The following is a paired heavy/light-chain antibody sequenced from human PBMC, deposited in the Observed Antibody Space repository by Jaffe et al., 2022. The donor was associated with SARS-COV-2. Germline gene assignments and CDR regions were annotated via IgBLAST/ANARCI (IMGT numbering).Light chain of an antibody. J-gene: IGKJ4*01. CDR3: QQIKSYPLT. CDR2: SAS. Sequence: DIQLTQSPSFLSASVGDRVTITCRASQGISSYLAWYQQKPGKAPKLLIFSASTLQSGVPSRFSGSESGTEFTLTVSSLQPEDFATYYCQQIKSYPLTFGGGTKVEIK. V-gene: IGKV1-9*01. CDR1: QGISSY.
Heavy chain of an antibody. J-gene: IGHJ2*01. CDR1: GFTFSTYW. CDR3: ARARGASGWIRNWYFDL. CDR2: IKLDGSEK. Sequence: EVQLVESGGGLVQPGGSLTLSCAASGFTFSTYWMSWVRQAPGKGLEWVANIKLDGSEKYYVDSVKGRFTISRDNAKNSLYLQMNSLRADDTAMYYCARARGASGWIRNWYFDLWGRGTLVTVSS. D-gene: IGHD6-19*01. V-gene: IGHV3-7*03.